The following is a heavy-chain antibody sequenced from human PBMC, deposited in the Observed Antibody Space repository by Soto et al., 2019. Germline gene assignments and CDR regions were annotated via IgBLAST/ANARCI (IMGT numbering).Heavy chain of an antibody. V-gene: IGHV3-48*02. Sequence: SLRLSCVGSGFMFDSYPMNWVRQAPGKGLEWVSYINSGSDSIYYAESVKGRFTISRDNARNSLSLQMNSLSDEDTAVYYCAKSDDSAGWGIDFWGQGTLVTVSS. CDR2: INSGSDSI. CDR3: AKSDDSAGWGIDF. D-gene: IGHD6-19*01. J-gene: IGHJ4*02. CDR1: GFMFDSYP.